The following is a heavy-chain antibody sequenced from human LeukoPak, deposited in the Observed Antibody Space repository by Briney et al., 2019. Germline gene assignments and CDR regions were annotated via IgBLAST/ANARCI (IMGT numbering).Heavy chain of an antibody. Sequence: PGGSLRLSCAASGFTVSSIYMSWVRQAPGKGLEWVSVIYSGGSTYYADSVKGRFTISRDNSKNTLYLQMNSLRAEDTAVYYCAKDWGTYYDFWSGYGAYYYMDVWGKGTTVTVSS. CDR3: AKDWGTYYDFWSGYGAYYYMDV. J-gene: IGHJ6*03. D-gene: IGHD3-3*01. CDR1: GFTVSSIY. CDR2: IYSGGST. V-gene: IGHV3-66*01.